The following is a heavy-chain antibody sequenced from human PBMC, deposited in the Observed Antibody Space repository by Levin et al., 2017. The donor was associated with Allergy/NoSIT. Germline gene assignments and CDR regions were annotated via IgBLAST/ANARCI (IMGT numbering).Heavy chain of an antibody. CDR1: GYSFTSYW. CDR3: ASLQGGLNY. D-gene: IGHD1-1*01. J-gene: IGHJ4*02. V-gene: IGHV5-51*01. CDR2: IFPADSDI. Sequence: KVSCKGSGYSFTSYWIAWVRQMPGKGLEWMGIIFPADSDIRYSPSFRGQVTISADKSISTAYLQWSSLKASDTAMYYCASLQGGLNYWGQGTLVTVSS.